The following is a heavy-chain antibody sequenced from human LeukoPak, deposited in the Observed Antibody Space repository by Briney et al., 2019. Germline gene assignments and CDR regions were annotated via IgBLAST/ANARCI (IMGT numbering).Heavy chain of an antibody. Sequence: ASVKLSCKASEYSCTAYYMHWVRHPPAQGLEWMVWINPNSGDTNYSQEFQGRFTMTRDTSISTAYMDLNTLTSDDTAVYYCAREGYSSSGRGYYFDFWGQGTLVTVSS. CDR3: AREGYSSSGRGYYFDF. J-gene: IGHJ4*02. V-gene: IGHV1-2*02. CDR2: INPNSGDT. D-gene: IGHD6-13*01. CDR1: EYSCTAYY.